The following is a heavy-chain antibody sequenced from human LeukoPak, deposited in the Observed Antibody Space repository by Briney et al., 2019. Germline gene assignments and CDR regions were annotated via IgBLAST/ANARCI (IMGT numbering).Heavy chain of an antibody. CDR2: INHSGST. CDR3: ARGRQRVAAAGTFYYYYGMDV. V-gene: IGHV4-34*01. CDR1: GGSFSGYY. D-gene: IGHD6-13*01. Sequence: SETLSLTCAVYGGSFSGYYWSWIRQPPGKGLEWIGEINHSGSTNYNPSLKSRVTISVDTSKNQFSLKLSSVTAADTAVYYCARGRQRVAAAGTFYYYYGMDVWGQGTTVTVSS. J-gene: IGHJ6*02.